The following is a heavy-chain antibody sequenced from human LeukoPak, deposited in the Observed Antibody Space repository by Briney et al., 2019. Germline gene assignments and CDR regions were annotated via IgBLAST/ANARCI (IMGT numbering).Heavy chain of an antibody. J-gene: IGHJ4*02. Sequence: PGGSLRLSCAASGLTVSSKYMSWVRQAPGKWLEWVSVIYNNGNTHYADSVKGRFTISRDNAKNTLYLQMNSLRAEDTAVYYCARVGGDQVGYWGQGSMVTVSS. CDR2: IYNNGNT. CDR1: GLTVSSKY. D-gene: IGHD4-17*01. CDR3: ARVGGDQVGY. V-gene: IGHV3-53*01.